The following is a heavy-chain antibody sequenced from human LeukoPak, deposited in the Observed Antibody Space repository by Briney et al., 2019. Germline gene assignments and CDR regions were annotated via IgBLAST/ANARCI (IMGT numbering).Heavy chain of an antibody. CDR2: ISGSGGSK. V-gene: IGHV3-23*01. D-gene: IGHD1-26*01. CDR1: GFTFSSYG. CDR3: AVNLVGATDFDY. Sequence: PGGSLRLSCAASGFTFSSYGMSWVRQAPGKGLEWVSAISGSGGSKYYADSVKGRFTISRDNSKNKLYLQMNSLRAEDTAVYYCAVNLVGATDFDYWGQGTLVTVSS. J-gene: IGHJ4*02.